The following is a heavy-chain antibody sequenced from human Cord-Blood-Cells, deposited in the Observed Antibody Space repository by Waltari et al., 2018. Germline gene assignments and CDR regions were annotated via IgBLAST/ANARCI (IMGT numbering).Heavy chain of an antibody. Sequence: QLQLQESGPGLVKPSETLSLTCTVSGGSISSSSYYWGWIRQPPGKGLEWIGSIYYSGGTYYNPALKSRVTISVDTSKNQFSLKLSSVTAADTAVYYCARLSRDFWSGYPDYWGQGTLVTVSS. J-gene: IGHJ4*02. CDR2: IYYSGGT. D-gene: IGHD3-3*01. CDR1: GGSISSSSYY. V-gene: IGHV4-39*01. CDR3: ARLSRDFWSGYPDY.